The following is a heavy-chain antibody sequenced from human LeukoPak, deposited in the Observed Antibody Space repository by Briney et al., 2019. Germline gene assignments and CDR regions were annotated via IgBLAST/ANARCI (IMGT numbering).Heavy chain of an antibody. Sequence: GGSLRLSCVASGFTFSSYEMSWVRQAPGKGLEWVAEISGSGTTIFYADSVKGRFTVSRDNAKNSLYLQMNSLRVEDTAVYYCASSPRGVYWGQGTLVTVSS. V-gene: IGHV3-48*03. CDR3: ASSPRGVY. CDR2: ISGSGTTI. D-gene: IGHD3-10*01. J-gene: IGHJ4*02. CDR1: GFTFSSYE.